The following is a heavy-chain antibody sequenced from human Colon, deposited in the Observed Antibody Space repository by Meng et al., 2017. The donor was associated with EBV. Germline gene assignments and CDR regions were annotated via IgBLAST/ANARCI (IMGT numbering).Heavy chain of an antibody. D-gene: IGHD3-10*01. CDR2: IKRASDGGTT. CDR1: GFTFTNSQ. J-gene: IGHJ4*02. Sequence: VLLVGCGGGLIKPGESLRLSCAASGFTFTNSQMTWVRQAPGKGLEWVGRIKRASDGGTTDYAAPVKGRFTISRDDSKSTVYLQMNSLKSEDTGVYYCTDVGGDMIWGQGTLVTVSS. V-gene: IGHV3-15*01. CDR3: TDVGGDMI.